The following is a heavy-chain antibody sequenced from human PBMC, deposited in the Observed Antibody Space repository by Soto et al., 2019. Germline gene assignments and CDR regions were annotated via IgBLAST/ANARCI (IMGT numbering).Heavy chain of an antibody. CDR3: AKEVWGSGTYPGY. J-gene: IGHJ4*02. D-gene: IGHD3-10*01. Sequence: GGSLRLSCAASRFTFTDYHMSWVRQAPGKGLEWVSTISGSGGSTYFADSVKGRFTISRDNSKNTLYLQMNSLRAEDTAVYYCAKEVWGSGTYPGYWGQGTLVTVSS. CDR1: RFTFTDYH. V-gene: IGHV3-23*01. CDR2: ISGSGGST.